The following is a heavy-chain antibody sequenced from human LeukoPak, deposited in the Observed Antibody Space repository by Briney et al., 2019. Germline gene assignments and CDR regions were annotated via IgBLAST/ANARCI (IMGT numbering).Heavy chain of an antibody. J-gene: IGHJ4*02. CDR2: IRPETGEP. D-gene: IGHD3-10*01. CDR1: GFGLSVLS. CDR3: STDSGRSYFYFDF. V-gene: IGHV1-24*01. Sequence: ASVKVSCKLSGFGLSVLSIHWMRQAPGKGLEWVGGIRPETGEPIFAQKFRGRVTITEDTFTDTGYLELRGLTSEDTAVYYCSTDSGRSYFYFDFGGQGPRVTVSS.